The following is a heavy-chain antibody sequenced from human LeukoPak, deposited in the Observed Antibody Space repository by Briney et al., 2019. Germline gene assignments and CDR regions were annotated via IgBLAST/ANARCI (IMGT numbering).Heavy chain of an antibody. CDR3: ARRDSSGYYSRDWYFDL. V-gene: IGHV4-59*08. D-gene: IGHD3-22*01. CDR2: IYYSGST. Sequence: SETLSLTCTVSGGSISSYYWSWIRQPPGKGLEWIGYIYYSGSTNYNPSLKSRVTISVDTSKDQFSLKLSSVTAADTAVYYCARRDSSGYYSRDWYFDLWGRGTLVTVSS. J-gene: IGHJ2*01. CDR1: GGSISSYY.